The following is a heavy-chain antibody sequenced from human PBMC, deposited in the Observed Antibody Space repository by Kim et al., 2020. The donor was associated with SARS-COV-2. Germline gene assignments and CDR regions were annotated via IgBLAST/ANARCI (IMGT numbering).Heavy chain of an antibody. CDR2: ISYDGSNK. CDR3: ARDNNVGEPLLWFGESQTTFDY. D-gene: IGHD3-10*01. J-gene: IGHJ4*02. Sequence: GGSLRLSCAASGFTFSSYGMHWVRQAPGKGLEWVAVISYDGSNKYYADSVKGRFTISRDNSKNTLYLQMNSLRAEDTAVYYCARDNNVGEPLLWFGESQTTFDYWGQGTLVTFSS. V-gene: IGHV3-33*05. CDR1: GFTFSSYG.